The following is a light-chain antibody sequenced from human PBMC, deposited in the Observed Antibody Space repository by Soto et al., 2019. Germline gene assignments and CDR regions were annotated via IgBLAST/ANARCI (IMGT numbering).Light chain of an antibody. J-gene: IGKJ4*01. CDR1: QSIDTY. CDR2: VAS. CDR3: QQYGDWPLT. Sequence: DIQMTQSPSSLSASVGDRVTVTCRASQSIDTYLNWYQQRPGQAPKLLIYVASTLQSGVPSRFSGSGSGTHFTLTISSLQPEDFATYYCQQYGDWPLTFGGGAKVEIE. V-gene: IGKV1-39*01.